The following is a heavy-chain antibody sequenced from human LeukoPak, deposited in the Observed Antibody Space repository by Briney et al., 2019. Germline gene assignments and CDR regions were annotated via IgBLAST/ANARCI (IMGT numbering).Heavy chain of an antibody. D-gene: IGHD2-15*01. V-gene: IGHV3-23*01. Sequence: GGSLRLSCATSGFTFSSYAMSWVRQAPGKGLEWVSGISGGAGRTYYADSVKGRFTITRDNSKNTLYLQMNSLRAEDTAVYYCATFPGGYCSGGSCYSRAPFDYWGQGTLVTVSS. CDR2: ISGGAGRT. J-gene: IGHJ4*02. CDR3: ATFPGGYCSGGSCYSRAPFDY. CDR1: GFTFSSYA.